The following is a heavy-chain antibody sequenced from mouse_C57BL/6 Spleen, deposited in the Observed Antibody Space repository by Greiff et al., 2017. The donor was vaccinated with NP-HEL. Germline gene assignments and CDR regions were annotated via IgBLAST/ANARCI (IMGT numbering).Heavy chain of an antibody. CDR1: GYTFTDYY. D-gene: IGHD1-1*01. CDR3: ARWTNYYGSSGYFDV. CDR2: IYPGSGNT. Sequence: QVQLQQSGAELVRPGASVKLSCKASGYTFTDYYINWVKQRPGQGLEWIARIYPGSGNTYYNEKFKGKATLTAEKSSSTAYMQLSSLTSEDSAVYFCARWTNYYGSSGYFDVWGTGTTVTVSS. J-gene: IGHJ1*03. V-gene: IGHV1-76*01.